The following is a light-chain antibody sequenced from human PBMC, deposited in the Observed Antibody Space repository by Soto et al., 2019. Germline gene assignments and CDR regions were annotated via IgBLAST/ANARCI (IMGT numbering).Light chain of an antibody. J-gene: IGKJ1*01. CDR1: HNIYTN. CDR2: AAS. Sequence: EIVVTQSPDTLSLSPGERAALSCRVSHNIYTNLAWYQQKPGQAPSLLIYAASTRATGIPARFIGNGSGTEFTLTISSLQSEDFAVYYCQQYNNWWTFGQGTKV. CDR3: QQYNNWWT. V-gene: IGKV3D-15*01.